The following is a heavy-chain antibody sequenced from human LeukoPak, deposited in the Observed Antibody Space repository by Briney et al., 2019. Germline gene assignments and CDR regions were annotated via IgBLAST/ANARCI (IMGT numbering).Heavy chain of an antibody. D-gene: IGHD2-15*01. V-gene: IGHV3-23*01. CDR2: VYGDDGGT. CDR1: GFTFSTYA. Sequence: PGGSLRLSCAASGFTFSTYAMSWVRQAPGKGLEWVSTVYGDDGGTYYAESVNGRFTISRDNSRNTLYVQVNSLRAEDTAVYYCAKHRGPFAAAFDIWGQGTMVTVSS. J-gene: IGHJ3*02. CDR3: AKHRGPFAAAFDI.